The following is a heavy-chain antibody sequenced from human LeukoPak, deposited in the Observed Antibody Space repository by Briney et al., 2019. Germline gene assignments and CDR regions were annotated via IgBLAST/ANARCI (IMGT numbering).Heavy chain of an antibody. CDR2: ISYTGVS. D-gene: IGHD5-24*01. Sequence: SETLSLTCTVSGVSISRSYWIWIRQTPGKGLEWIGYISYTGVSSYNPSLKSRVTISVDTSKNQFSLNVTSVTAADTAVYYCARLPEGGYATSLGWFGPWGQGSRVTVSS. J-gene: IGHJ5*02. V-gene: IGHV4-59*08. CDR3: ARLPEGGYATSLGWFGP. CDR1: GVSISRSY.